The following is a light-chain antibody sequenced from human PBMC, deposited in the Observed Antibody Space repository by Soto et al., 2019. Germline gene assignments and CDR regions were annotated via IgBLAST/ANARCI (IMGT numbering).Light chain of an antibody. CDR1: QDISNY. CDR3: QQYDNLPPLT. V-gene: IGKV1-33*01. CDR2: DAS. Sequence: DFQMTQSPSSLSASVGDRVTITCQASQDISNYLNWYQQKPGKAPKLLIYDASNLETGVPSRFSGSGSGTDFTFTISSLQPGDIATYYCQQYDNLPPLTFGGGTKVEIK. J-gene: IGKJ4*01.